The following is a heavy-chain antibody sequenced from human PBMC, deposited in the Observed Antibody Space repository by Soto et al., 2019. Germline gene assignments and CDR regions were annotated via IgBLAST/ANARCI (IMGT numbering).Heavy chain of an antibody. CDR2: INPNTGNT. CDR1: GYTFTSYD. CDR3: ARNGSRWSPIYDYDYGMDV. J-gene: IGHJ6*02. Sequence: QVQLVQSGAEVKKPGASVKVSCKASGYTFTSYDINWVRQATGQGPEWMGWINPNTGNTGYAQKFQGRVTMTRNTSISTAYMELSSLKSEDTAVFYCARNGSRWSPIYDYDYGMDVWGQGTMVTVSS. V-gene: IGHV1-8*01. D-gene: IGHD6-13*01.